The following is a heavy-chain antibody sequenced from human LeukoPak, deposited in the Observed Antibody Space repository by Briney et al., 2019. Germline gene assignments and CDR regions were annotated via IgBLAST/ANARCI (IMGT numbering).Heavy chain of an antibody. CDR1: GFTFSKYA. Sequence: AGGSLRLSCAASGFTFSKYAMSWVRQAPGKGLEWVSAFSGSGGSTYYADSVMGRFTISRDNSKNTLYLQMNSLRSEDTAVYYCARGYQGYCSGGSCWFWGQGTLVTVSS. CDR3: ARGYQGYCSGGSCWF. D-gene: IGHD2-15*01. CDR2: FSGSGGST. J-gene: IGHJ4*02. V-gene: IGHV3-23*01.